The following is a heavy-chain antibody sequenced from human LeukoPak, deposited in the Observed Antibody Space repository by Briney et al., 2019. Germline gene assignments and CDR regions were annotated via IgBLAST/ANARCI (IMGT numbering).Heavy chain of an antibody. CDR2: INPNSGGT. J-gene: IGHJ5*02. CDR3: ARGYCSGGSCHVNNWFDP. D-gene: IGHD2-15*01. CDR1: GYTFTKFG. Sequence: ASVKVSCKTSGYTFTKFGISWVRQAPGQGLEWMGWINPNSGGTNYAQKFQGRVTMTRDTSISTAYMELSRLRSDHTAVYYCARGYCSGGSCHVNNWFDPWGEGTLVTVSS. V-gene: IGHV1-2*02.